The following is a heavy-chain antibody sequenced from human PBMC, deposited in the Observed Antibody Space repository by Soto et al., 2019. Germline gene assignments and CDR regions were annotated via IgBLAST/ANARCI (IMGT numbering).Heavy chain of an antibody. CDR1: GGSISSYY. V-gene: IGHV4-59*08. CDR2: VHHSWGS. D-gene: IGHD3-10*01. J-gene: IGHJ6*02. CDR3: ARQGFGQLHGLVDV. Sequence: QVQLQESGPGLVKPSETLSLSCTVSGGSISSYYWSWFRQSPGKRMEWIGYVHHSWGSSYNPSLQSRVAISLVPSKSQFSLKVTSVTATDTAVYYCARQGFGQLHGLVDVWGQGTTVTVSS.